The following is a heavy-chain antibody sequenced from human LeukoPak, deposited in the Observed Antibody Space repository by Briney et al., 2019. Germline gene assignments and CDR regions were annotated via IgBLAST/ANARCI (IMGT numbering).Heavy chain of an antibody. CDR3: AVTTRSYYYYGMDV. Sequence: PGGSLRLSCAASGFTFSSYSMTWVRQAPGKGLEWVSSISSSSSYIYYADSVKGRFTISRDNAKNSLYLQMNSLRAEDTAVYYCAVTTRSYYYYGMDVWGQGTTVTVSS. CDR2: ISSSSSYI. J-gene: IGHJ6*02. V-gene: IGHV3-21*01. CDR1: GFTFSSYS. D-gene: IGHD4-17*01.